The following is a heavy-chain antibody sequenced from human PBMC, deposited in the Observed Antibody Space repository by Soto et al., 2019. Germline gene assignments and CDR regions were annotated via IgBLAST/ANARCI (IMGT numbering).Heavy chain of an antibody. D-gene: IGHD1-1*01. CDR3: AMAGKLDDLDY. J-gene: IGHJ4*02. CDR1: GFTFSHYA. Sequence: EVQLLESGGGLVQPGGSLRLSCAASGFTFSHYAMRLVRHAPGKGLEWVSSISSSGSSTYYADSVKGRGTISTDHSTNMLYMQMDNLRCEDPAIYYGAMAGKLDDLDYRGQGSLVSVA. CDR2: ISSSGSST. V-gene: IGHV3-23*01.